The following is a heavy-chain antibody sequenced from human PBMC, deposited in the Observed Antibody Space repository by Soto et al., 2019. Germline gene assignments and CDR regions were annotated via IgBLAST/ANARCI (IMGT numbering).Heavy chain of an antibody. CDR1: GGSIRSYY. D-gene: IGHD3-22*01. V-gene: IGHV4-59*01. J-gene: IGHJ4*02. CDR3: ARVDSSGSYFDS. CDR2: IYYTGST. Sequence: SETLSLTYTVSGGSIRSYYWSWIRQPPGKGLEWIAYIYYTGSTNYNPSLKSRVTLSADTSKNQFSLKLSSVTAADTAMYYCARVDSSGSYFDSWGQGTLVTVSS.